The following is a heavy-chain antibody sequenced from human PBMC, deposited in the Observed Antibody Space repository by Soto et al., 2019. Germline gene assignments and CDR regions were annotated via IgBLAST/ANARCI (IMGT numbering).Heavy chain of an antibody. CDR3: TRPAGSGYDSDY. CDR2: IRSKANSYAT. J-gene: IGHJ4*02. Sequence: GESLKISCAASGFTFSGSAMHWVRQASGKGLEWVGRIRSKANSYATAYAASVKGRFTISRDDSKNTVYLQMNSLKTEDTAVYYCTRPAGSGYDSDYWGQGTLVTVSS. D-gene: IGHD5-12*01. V-gene: IGHV3-73*01. CDR1: GFTFSGSA.